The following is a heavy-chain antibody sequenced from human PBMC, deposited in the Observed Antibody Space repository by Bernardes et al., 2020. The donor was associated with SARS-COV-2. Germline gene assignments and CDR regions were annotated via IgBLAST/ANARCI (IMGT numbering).Heavy chain of an antibody. CDR2: IYYSGST. V-gene: IGHV4-39*01. D-gene: IGHD3-16*01. CDR1: GGSISSSSYY. J-gene: IGHJ5*02. CDR3: ARPGLGGLDMRGNSLADGWFDP. Sequence: SETLSLTCTVSGGSISSSSYYWGWIRQPPGKGLEWIGSIYYSGSTYYNPSLKSRVTISVDTSKNQFSLKLSSVTAADTAVYYCARPGLGGLDMRGNSLADGWFDPWGQGTLVTVSS.